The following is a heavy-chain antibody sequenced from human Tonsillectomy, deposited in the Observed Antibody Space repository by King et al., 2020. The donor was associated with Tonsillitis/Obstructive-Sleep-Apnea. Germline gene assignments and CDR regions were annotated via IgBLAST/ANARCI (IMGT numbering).Heavy chain of an antibody. Sequence: VQLVESGGGLVQPGRSLRLSCAASGFTFDDCAMHWVRQAPGKGLEWVSGISWNRDSIGYADSVKGRYTISRDNAKNSLYLQMNSLRPEDTALYYCAKDSDPRSRGWYLDAFDIWGQGTMVTVSS. D-gene: IGHD6-19*01. V-gene: IGHV3-9*01. J-gene: IGHJ3*02. CDR3: AKDSDPRSRGWYLDAFDI. CDR2: ISWNRDSI. CDR1: GFTFDDCA.